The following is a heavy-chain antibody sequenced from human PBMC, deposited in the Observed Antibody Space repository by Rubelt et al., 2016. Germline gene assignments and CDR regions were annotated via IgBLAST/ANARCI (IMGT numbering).Heavy chain of an antibody. CDR2: KYYRSKWYE. D-gene: IGHD2-2*01. CDR1: GDSVSSSSAA. V-gene: IGHV6-1*01. Sequence: QVQLQQSGPGLVEPSQTLSLTCAISGDSVSSSSAAWNWIRQSPSRGLEWLGRKYYRSKWYEDYADSVKGRMTFNPDTSKNHFSLQLISVTPEDTAVYYCVRSRPALRQFYFDSWGQGTLVTVSS. J-gene: IGHJ4*02. CDR3: VRSRPALRQFYFDS.